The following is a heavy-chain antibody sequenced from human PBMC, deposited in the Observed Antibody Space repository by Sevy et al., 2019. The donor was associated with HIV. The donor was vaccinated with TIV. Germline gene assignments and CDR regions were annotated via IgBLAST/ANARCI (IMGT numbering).Heavy chain of an antibody. CDR3: VRDDRDGYFDY. V-gene: IGHV1-2*02. Sequence: ASVKVSCKASGYTFTGNYMHWVRQAPGQGLEWMGWINPDSGGPNYAPKFQGRVTLTRDTSISTAYLELSRLKSDDTAVYYCVRDDRDGYFDYWGQGPLVTVSS. CDR1: GYTFTGNY. J-gene: IGHJ4*02. CDR2: INPDSGGP.